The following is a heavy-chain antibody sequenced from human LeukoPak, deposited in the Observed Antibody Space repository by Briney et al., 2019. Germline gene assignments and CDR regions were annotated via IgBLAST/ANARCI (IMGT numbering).Heavy chain of an antibody. V-gene: IGHV5-51*01. CDR3: ARAEGHYYDSSGYFLDAFDI. D-gene: IGHD3-22*01. CDR2: IYPGDSDT. J-gene: IGHJ3*02. CDR1: GYSFLTNW. Sequence: GESLKISCKGSGYSFLTNWIGWVRQMPGQGLEWMGIIYPGDSDTRYSPSFQGQVTISADKSISTAYLQWSSLKASDTAMYYCARAEGHYYDSSGYFLDAFDIWGQGTMVTVSS.